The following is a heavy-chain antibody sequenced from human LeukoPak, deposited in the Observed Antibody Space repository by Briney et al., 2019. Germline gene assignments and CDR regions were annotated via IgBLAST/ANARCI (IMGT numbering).Heavy chain of an antibody. CDR1: GGSSSGYY. CDR2: INHSGST. J-gene: IGHJ4*02. D-gene: IGHD3-10*01. Sequence: SETLSLTCAVYGGSSSGYYWSWIRQPPGKGLEWIGEINHSGSTNYNPSLKSRVTISVDTSKNQFSLKLSSVTAADTAVYYCARGSQITMVRGVIISPFDYWGQGTLVTVSS. V-gene: IGHV4-34*01. CDR3: ARGSQITMVRGVIISPFDY.